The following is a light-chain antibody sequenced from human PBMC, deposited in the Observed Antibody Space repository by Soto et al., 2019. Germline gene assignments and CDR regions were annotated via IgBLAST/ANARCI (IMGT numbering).Light chain of an antibody. CDR3: SSYTSSSTPLYV. J-gene: IGLJ1*01. CDR1: SSDVGGYNY. Sequence: SALTQPASVSGSAGQSITISCTGTSSDVGGYNYVSWYQQHPGKAPKLMIYDVSNRPSGVSNRFSGSKSGNTASLTISGLQAEDEADYYCSSYTSSSTPLYVFGTGTKVTVL. V-gene: IGLV2-14*01. CDR2: DVS.